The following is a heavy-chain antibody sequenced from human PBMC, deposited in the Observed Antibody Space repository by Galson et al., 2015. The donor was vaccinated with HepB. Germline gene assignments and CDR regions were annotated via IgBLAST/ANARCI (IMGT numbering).Heavy chain of an antibody. V-gene: IGHV1-24*01. Sequence: SVKVSCKVSGYFLSKLSMHWVRQVPGRGLEWMGGLEPADGETIYPQKFQGRVTMTEDISTDTAYMELSSLRSEDTAVYYCATGMGSYYFDFWGQGTLVTVSS. CDR1: GYFLSKLS. J-gene: IGHJ4*02. CDR2: LEPADGET. CDR3: ATGMGSYYFDF. D-gene: IGHD1-26*01.